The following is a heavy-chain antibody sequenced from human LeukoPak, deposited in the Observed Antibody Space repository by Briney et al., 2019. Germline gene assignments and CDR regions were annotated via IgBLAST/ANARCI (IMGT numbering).Heavy chain of an antibody. CDR1: GYTFTSYD. CDR2: MNPNSGNT. CDR3: ARNYRGLGL. V-gene: IGHV1-8*01. Sequence: ASVKVSCKASGYTFTSYDINWVRQATGQGPEWVGWMNPNSGNTAYAQKFQGRVTMTRDTSISTAYMELSSLRSEDTAVYYCARNYRGLGLWDQGTMVTVSS. D-gene: IGHD1-7*01. J-gene: IGHJ3*01.